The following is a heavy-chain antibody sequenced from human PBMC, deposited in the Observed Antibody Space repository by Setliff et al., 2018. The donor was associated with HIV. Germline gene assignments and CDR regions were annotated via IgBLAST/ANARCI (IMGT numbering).Heavy chain of an antibody. CDR1: GFTFSNAW. CDR2: IKSKTDGGTT. CDR3: TTAPEWSHAFDI. D-gene: IGHD3-3*01. Sequence: GGSLRLSCAASGFTFSNAWMSWVRQAPGKGLEWVGRIKSKTDGGTTDYAAPVKGRFTISRDDSKNTLYLQMNSLKTEDTAVYYCTTAPEWSHAFDIWGQGTMVTVTS. J-gene: IGHJ3*02. V-gene: IGHV3-15*01.